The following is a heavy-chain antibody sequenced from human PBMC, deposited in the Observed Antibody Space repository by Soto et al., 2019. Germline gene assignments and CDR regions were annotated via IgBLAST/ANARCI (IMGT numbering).Heavy chain of an antibody. CDR1: VFTFTSYA. CDR2: ISGTGYNT. J-gene: IGHJ4*02. CDR3: AKAGFSSSWSPTYFDY. Sequence: GGSLRLSCAASVFTFTSYAMNWVRLAPGKGLEWVSAISGTGYNTYYADSVKGRFTISRDNTKNTLYLQMNSLRAEDTAVYYCAKAGFSSSWSPTYFDYWGQGTLVTVSS. D-gene: IGHD6-13*01. V-gene: IGHV3-23*01.